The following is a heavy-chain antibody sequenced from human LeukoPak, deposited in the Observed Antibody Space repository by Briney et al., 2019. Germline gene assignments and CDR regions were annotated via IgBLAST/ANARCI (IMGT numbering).Heavy chain of an antibody. CDR1: GGSFRSYY. D-gene: IGHD2-2*01. J-gene: IGHJ6*03. Sequence: SKTLSLTCCDCGGSFRSYYWSWIRQPPGKGLEWIGEINHSGSTNYNPSLKSRVTISVDTSKNQFSLKLSSVTAADTAVYYCARCVKVGYDQLSHYYYMDVWGKGTTVTVSS. CDR3: ARCVKVGYDQLSHYYYMDV. V-gene: IGHV4-34*01. CDR2: INHSGST.